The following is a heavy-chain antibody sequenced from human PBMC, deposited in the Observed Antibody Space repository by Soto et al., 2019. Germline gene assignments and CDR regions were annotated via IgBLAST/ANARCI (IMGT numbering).Heavy chain of an antibody. CDR2: IKSKTGGRKR. D-gene: IGHD3-3*02. J-gene: IGHJ4*02. CDR1: GFTFSNAW. CDR3: TADEPIIRN. Sequence: EVQLLESGGGLVKPGGSLRLSCAASGFTFSNAWMSWVRQAPGKGLDWVGRIKSKTGGRKRDYASPVRGTFTMSRDDAKDMLYLQMNRLKTEDTAVYYCTADEPIIRNWGQGTLVTVSS. V-gene: IGHV3-15*01.